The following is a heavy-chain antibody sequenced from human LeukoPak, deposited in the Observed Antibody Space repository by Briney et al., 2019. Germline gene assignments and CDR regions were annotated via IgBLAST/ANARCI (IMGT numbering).Heavy chain of an antibody. CDR2: INHSGST. Sequence: SETLPLTCAVYGGSFSGYYWSWIRRPPGKGLEWIGEINHSGSTNYNPSLKSRVTISVDTSKNQFSVKVISVTAADTAVYYCARAHEQQVYYGMDVWGQGTTVTVSS. CDR3: ARAHEQQVYYGMDV. J-gene: IGHJ6*02. D-gene: IGHD6-13*01. CDR1: GGSFSGYY. V-gene: IGHV4-34*01.